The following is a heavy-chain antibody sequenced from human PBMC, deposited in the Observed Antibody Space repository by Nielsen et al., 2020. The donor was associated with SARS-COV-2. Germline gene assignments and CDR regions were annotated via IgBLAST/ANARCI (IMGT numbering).Heavy chain of an antibody. CDR2: IYYSGST. D-gene: IGHD2-2*01. J-gene: IGHJ6*02. Sequence: GSLTLSCTVSGGSISSYYWSWIRQPPGKGLEWIGYIYYSGSTNYNPSLKSRVTISVDTSKNQFSLKLSSVTAADTAVYYCARDLIHCSSTSCRSYYYYGMDVWGQGTTVTVSS. CDR1: GGSISSYY. CDR3: ARDLIHCSSTSCRSYYYYGMDV. V-gene: IGHV4-59*01.